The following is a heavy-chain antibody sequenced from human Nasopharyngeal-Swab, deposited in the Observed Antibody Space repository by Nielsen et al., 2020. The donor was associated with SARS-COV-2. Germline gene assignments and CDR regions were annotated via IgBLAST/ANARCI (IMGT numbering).Heavy chain of an antibody. CDR1: GYTFSNYG. D-gene: IGHD4-17*01. J-gene: IGHJ3*02. Sequence: ASVKVSCKASGYTFSNYGIIWVRQAPGQGLDWMAWISTYDGNTKYAQKVQGRVAMATDTSTRTVYMELRSLISDDTAVYYCARDQSYGDYDGAFDIWGQGTMVTVSS. V-gene: IGHV1-18*01. CDR3: ARDQSYGDYDGAFDI. CDR2: ISTYDGNT.